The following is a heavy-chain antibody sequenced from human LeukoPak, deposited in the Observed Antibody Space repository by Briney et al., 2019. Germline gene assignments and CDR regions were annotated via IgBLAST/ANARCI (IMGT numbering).Heavy chain of an antibody. V-gene: IGHV3-48*01. D-gene: IGHD1-26*01. CDR3: AREVAGELNNWFDP. Sequence: GGSLRLSCAASGFTFSSYSMNWVRQAPGKGLEWVSYISSSSSTIYYADSVKGRFTISRDNAKNSLYLQMNSLRAEDTAVYYCAREVAGELNNWFDPWGQGTLVTVSS. J-gene: IGHJ5*02. CDR1: GFTFSSYS. CDR2: ISSSSSTI.